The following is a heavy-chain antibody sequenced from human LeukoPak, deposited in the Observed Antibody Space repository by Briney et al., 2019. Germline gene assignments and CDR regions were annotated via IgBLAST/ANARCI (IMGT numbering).Heavy chain of an antibody. CDR1: GFTVSSNY. CDR3: AGRRSSGWYAY. Sequence: GGSLRLSCATSGFTVSSNYMSWSRRAPGKGLEGVSVIYDSGTTYYADSVKGRFLIFRDTSKNTADLQMNSLRVEDTAVYYCAGRRSSGWYAYWGQGTLVTVSS. J-gene: IGHJ4*02. CDR2: IYDSGTT. D-gene: IGHD6-19*01. V-gene: IGHV3-53*01.